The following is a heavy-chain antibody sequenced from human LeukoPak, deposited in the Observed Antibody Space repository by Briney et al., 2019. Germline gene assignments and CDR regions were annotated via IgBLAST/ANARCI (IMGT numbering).Heavy chain of an antibody. CDR3: ARGAYSGSYYWLDP. D-gene: IGHD1-26*01. Sequence: LSGGSLRLSCAASGFTVSSNYMSWVRQAPGKGLEWVSVIYSGGSTYYADSVKGRFTISRDNSKNTLYLQMNSLRAEDTAVYYCARGAYSGSYYWLDPWGQGTLVTVSS. V-gene: IGHV3-53*01. CDR1: GFTVSSNY. CDR2: IYSGGST. J-gene: IGHJ5*02.